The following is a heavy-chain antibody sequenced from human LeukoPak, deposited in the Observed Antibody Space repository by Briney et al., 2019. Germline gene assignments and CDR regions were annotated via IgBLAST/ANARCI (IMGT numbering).Heavy chain of an antibody. D-gene: IGHD4-11*01. V-gene: IGHV3-7*01. Sequence: PGGSLRLSCAASGFTFSNYGMHWVRQAPGKGLEWVANIKQDGSEKYCVDSVKGRFTISRDNAKNSLYLQMNSLRAEDTAVYYCARGGGYSKTPLDYWGQGTLVTVSS. CDR1: GFTFSNYG. CDR2: IKQDGSEK. J-gene: IGHJ4*02. CDR3: ARGGGYSKTPLDY.